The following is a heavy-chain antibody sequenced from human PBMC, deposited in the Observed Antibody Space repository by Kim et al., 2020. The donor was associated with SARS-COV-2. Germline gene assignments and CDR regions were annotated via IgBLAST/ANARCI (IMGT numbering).Heavy chain of an antibody. D-gene: IGHD3-9*01. V-gene: IGHV3-21*01. Sequence: GGSLRLSCVVSGFTFSNYSMAWVRQAPGKGLEWVSSISSGSTYIYYADSLKGRFTISRDNAKKSLYLHMNSLRAEDTAVYFCARPLSYEILTGSGMDVWGQGTTVTVSS. CDR2: ISSGSTYI. J-gene: IGHJ6*02. CDR1: GFTFSNYS. CDR3: ARPLSYEILTGSGMDV.